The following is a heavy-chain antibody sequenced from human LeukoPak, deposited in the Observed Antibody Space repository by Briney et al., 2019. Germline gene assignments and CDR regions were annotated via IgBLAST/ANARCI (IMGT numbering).Heavy chain of an antibody. CDR2: ISRSSSPL. D-gene: IGHD2-8*01. V-gene: IGHV3-48*02. Sequence: GGSLRLSRAASGFTFSRYSMNWVRPAPGKGLEWVAYISRSSSPLYYADSVRGRFTISRDNAKNSLYLQMNSLRDEDTAVYYCARDAEHLYFVFDYWGQGTPVPVSS. J-gene: IGHJ4*02. CDR3: ARDAEHLYFVFDY. CDR1: GFTFSRYS.